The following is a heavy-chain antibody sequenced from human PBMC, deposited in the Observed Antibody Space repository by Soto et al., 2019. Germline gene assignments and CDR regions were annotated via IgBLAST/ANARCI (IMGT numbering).Heavy chain of an antibody. J-gene: IGHJ4*02. Sequence: GRSLRLSCAASGFTFSSYGMHWVRQAPGKGLEWVAVISYDGSNKYYADSVKGRFTISRDNSKNTLYLQMDSLRAEDTAVYYCAKDDGSGSSPDYWGQGTLVTVSS. V-gene: IGHV3-30*18. CDR2: ISYDGSNK. D-gene: IGHD3-10*01. CDR3: AKDDGSGSSPDY. CDR1: GFTFSSYG.